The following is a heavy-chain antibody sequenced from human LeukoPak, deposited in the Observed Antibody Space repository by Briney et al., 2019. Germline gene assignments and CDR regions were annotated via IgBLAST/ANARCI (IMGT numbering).Heavy chain of an antibody. J-gene: IGHJ4*02. V-gene: IGHV4-59*01. CDR3: ARGKLGLRSFDY. D-gene: IGHD7-27*01. CDR1: GGSISSYY. CDR2: IYYSGST. Sequence: SETLSLTCTVSGGSISSYYWSWIRQPPGKGLEWIGYIYYSGSTNYNPSLKSRVTISVDTSKNQFSLKLSSVTAADTAVYYCARGKLGLRSFDYWGQGTLVTVSS.